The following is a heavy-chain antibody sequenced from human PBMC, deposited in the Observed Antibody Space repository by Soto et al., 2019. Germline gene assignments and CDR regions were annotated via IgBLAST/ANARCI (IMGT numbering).Heavy chain of an antibody. D-gene: IGHD4-17*01. CDR3: ARSDYYEDTGTFEN. V-gene: IGHV1-18*04. CDR1: GYSFSDFG. Sequence: QVHLVQSGGELKKPGASVKVSCTASGYSFSDFGITWVRQAPGQGLEWMGWISGKNGNTNYAQKVQGRVTLTADTSTSTANMEMRALTSDDKCIYYCARSDYYEDTGTFENWGQGTPVTVSS. J-gene: IGHJ4*02. CDR2: ISGKNGNT.